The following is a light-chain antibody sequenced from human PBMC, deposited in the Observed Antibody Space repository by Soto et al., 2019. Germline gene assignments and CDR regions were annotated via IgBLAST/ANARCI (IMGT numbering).Light chain of an antibody. CDR3: QQYGGSPYT. Sequence: EIGLTQSPGTLSLSPGERATLSCRASQSVRSNYLAWYQQKPGQAPRLLIYGASSRATGIPDRFSGTGSGTDFTLTISRLEPEYFAVYYCQQYGGSPYTFGQGTKLEIK. J-gene: IGKJ2*01. CDR1: QSVRSNY. CDR2: GAS. V-gene: IGKV3-20*01.